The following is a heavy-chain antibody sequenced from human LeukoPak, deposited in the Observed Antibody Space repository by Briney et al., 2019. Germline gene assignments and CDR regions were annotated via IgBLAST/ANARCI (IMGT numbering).Heavy chain of an antibody. V-gene: IGHV4-59*01. Sequence: SETLSLTCTVSGGSISSYYWSWIRQPPGKGLEWIGCIYYSGSTNYNPSLKSRVTISVDTSKNQFSLKLSSVTAADTAVYYCARGTPYDFWSGYSLYYFDYWGQGTLVTVSS. CDR2: IYYSGST. J-gene: IGHJ4*02. CDR1: GGSISSYY. D-gene: IGHD3-3*01. CDR3: ARGTPYDFWSGYSLYYFDY.